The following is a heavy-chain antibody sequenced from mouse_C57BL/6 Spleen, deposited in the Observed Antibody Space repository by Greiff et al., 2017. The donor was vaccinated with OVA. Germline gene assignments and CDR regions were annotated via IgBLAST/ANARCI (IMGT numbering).Heavy chain of an antibody. Sequence: QVQLQQPGAELVKPGASVKLSCKASGYTFTSYWMHWVKQRPGQGLEWIGMIHPNSGSTNYNEKFKSKATLTVDKSSSTAYMQLSSLTSEDSAVYYCARDGGRYSNYYAMDYWGQGTSVTVSS. D-gene: IGHD2-5*01. V-gene: IGHV1-64*01. CDR3: ARDGGRYSNYYAMDY. CDR1: GYTFTSYW. J-gene: IGHJ4*01. CDR2: IHPNSGST.